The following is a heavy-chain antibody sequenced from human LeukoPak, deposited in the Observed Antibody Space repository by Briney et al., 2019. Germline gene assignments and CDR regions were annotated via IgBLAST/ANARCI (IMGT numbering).Heavy chain of an antibody. CDR2: IHYSGGST. CDR1: GFTFSTYE. J-gene: IGHJ4*02. Sequence: PGGSLRLSCAASGFTFSTYEMSWVRQAPGKGLEWVSSIHYSGGSTYYADSVKGRFTISRDNSKNTLYMQLNSLRGDDTAVYYCARNGGWYGVSWGQGTLVTVSS. D-gene: IGHD6-19*01. V-gene: IGHV3-23*01. CDR3: ARNGGWYGVS.